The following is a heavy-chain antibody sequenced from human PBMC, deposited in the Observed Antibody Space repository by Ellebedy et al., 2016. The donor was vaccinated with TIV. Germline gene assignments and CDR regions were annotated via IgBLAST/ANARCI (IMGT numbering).Heavy chain of an antibody. CDR2: IYYSGST. V-gene: IGHV4-59*01. CDR3: ATESTVTSFDY. Sequence: MPSETLSLTCTVSGGSISSYYWSWIRQPPGKGLEWIGYIYYSGSTNYNPSLKSRVTISVDTSKNQFSLKLSSVTAADTAVYYCATESTVTSFDYWGQGTLVTVSS. J-gene: IGHJ4*02. CDR1: GGSISSYY. D-gene: IGHD4-17*01.